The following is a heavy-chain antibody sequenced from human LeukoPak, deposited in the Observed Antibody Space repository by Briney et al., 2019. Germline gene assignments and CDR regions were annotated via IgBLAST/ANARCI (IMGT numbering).Heavy chain of an antibody. CDR1: GYTFTSYY. J-gene: IGHJ4*02. D-gene: IGHD6-19*01. V-gene: IGHV1-46*01. CDR3: ARSTSSGWPDY. Sequence: ASVKVSCKASGYTFTSYYMHWVRQAPGQGLEWMGIINPSGGSTSYTQKFQGRVTMTRDTSTSTVYMELSSLRSEDTAVYYCARSTSSGWPDYWGQGTLVTVSS. CDR2: INPSGGST.